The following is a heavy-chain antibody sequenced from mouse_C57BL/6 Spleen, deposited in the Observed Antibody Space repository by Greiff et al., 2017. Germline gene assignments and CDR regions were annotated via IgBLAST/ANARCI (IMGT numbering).Heavy chain of an antibody. CDR3: ARSRDYDEETYFDV. Sequence: QVQLQQSGTELVKPGASVKLSCKASGYTFTSYWMHWVKQRPGQGLEWIGNINPSNGGTNYNEKFKSKATLTVDKSSSTAYMQLSSLTSEDSAVYYCARSRDYDEETYFDVWGTGTTVTVSS. CDR2: INPSNGGT. J-gene: IGHJ1*03. V-gene: IGHV1-53*01. D-gene: IGHD2-4*01. CDR1: GYTFTSYW.